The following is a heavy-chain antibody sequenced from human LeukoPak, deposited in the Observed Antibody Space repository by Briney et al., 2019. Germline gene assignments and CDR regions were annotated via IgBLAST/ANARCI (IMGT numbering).Heavy chain of an antibody. V-gene: IGHV1-2*02. D-gene: IGHD2-15*01. J-gene: IGHJ6*03. CDR1: GYTFTGYY. Sequence: ASVKVSCKASGYTFTGYYMHWVRQAPGQGLEWMGWINPNSGGTNYAQKFQGRVTMTRDTSISTAYMELSRLRSDDTAVYYCARNHGGYCSGGSCYGPGDYYYYMDVWGKGTTVTVSS. CDR2: INPNSGGT. CDR3: ARNHGGYCSGGSCYGPGDYYYYMDV.